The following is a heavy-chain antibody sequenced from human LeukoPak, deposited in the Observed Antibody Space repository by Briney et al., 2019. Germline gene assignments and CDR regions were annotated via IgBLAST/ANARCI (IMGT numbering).Heavy chain of an antibody. CDR1: GGSISSYY. J-gene: IGHJ3*02. V-gene: IGHV4-4*09. Sequence: SETLSLTCTVSGGSISSYYWSWIRQPPGKGLEWIGYIYTSGSTNYNPSLKSRVTISVDTSKNQFSLKLSSVTAADTAVYYCARDRGSSSWYGAFDIWGQGTMVTVSS. CDR2: IYTSGST. D-gene: IGHD6-13*01. CDR3: ARDRGSSSWYGAFDI.